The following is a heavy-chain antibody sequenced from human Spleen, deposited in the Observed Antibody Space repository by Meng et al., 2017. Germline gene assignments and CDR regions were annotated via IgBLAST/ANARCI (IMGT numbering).Heavy chain of an antibody. J-gene: IGHJ4*02. Sequence: HLKQSVPRLANPTQTLSPPCAIPGDRFSSNLADWNWLRQSPSRGLEWLGRTYYRSKWYNDYAVSVKSRITINPDTSKNQFSLQLNSVTPEDTAVYYCAREGDVGYFDYWGQGTLVTVSS. CDR1: GDRFSSNLAD. CDR3: AREGDVGYFDY. D-gene: IGHD1-26*01. CDR2: TYYRSKWYN. V-gene: IGHV6-1*01.